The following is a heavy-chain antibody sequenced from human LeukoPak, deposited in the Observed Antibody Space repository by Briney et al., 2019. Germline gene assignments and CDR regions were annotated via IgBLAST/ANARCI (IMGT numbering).Heavy chain of an antibody. D-gene: IGHD6-19*01. CDR1: GFTFRDYY. CDR3: ARDYGSGWYVDY. CDR2: ISSSGSTI. V-gene: IGHV3-11*04. J-gene: IGHJ4*02. Sequence: GGSLRLSCAASGFTFRDYYMSWIRQAPGKGLEWVSYISSSGSTIYYTDSVKGRFTISRDNAKNLLYLQMNSLTAEDTAVYYCARDYGSGWYVDYWGQGTLVTVSS.